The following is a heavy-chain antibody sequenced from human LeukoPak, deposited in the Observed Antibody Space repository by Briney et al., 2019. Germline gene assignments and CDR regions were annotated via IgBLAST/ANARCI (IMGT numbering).Heavy chain of an antibody. Sequence: PGGSLRLSCAASGFTFSSYAMHWVRQAPGKGLEWVAVISYDGSNKYYADSVKGRFTISRDNSKNTLYLQMNRLRAEDTAVYYCAKAPITMIVAQQVDVWFDYWGQGTLVTVSS. V-gene: IGHV3-30*14. J-gene: IGHJ4*02. CDR3: AKAPITMIVAQQVDVWFDY. CDR2: ISYDGSNK. CDR1: GFTFSSYA. D-gene: IGHD3-22*01.